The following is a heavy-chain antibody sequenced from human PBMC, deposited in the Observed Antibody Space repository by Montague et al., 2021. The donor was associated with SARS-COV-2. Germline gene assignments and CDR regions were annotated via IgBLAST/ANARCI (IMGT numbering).Heavy chain of an antibody. CDR1: GASISTGIYY. Sequence: TLSLTCTVSGASISTGIYYRSWIRQPAGKGLEWIGRIYTSGTTDYSFSLKSRVTISVDTSKDQFSLKLTSVTAADTAVYYCARAHSGSWAHLDNWGQGSLVTVSS. CDR3: ARAHSGSWAHLDN. V-gene: IGHV4-61*02. CDR2: IYTSGTT. D-gene: IGHD5-12*01. J-gene: IGHJ4*02.